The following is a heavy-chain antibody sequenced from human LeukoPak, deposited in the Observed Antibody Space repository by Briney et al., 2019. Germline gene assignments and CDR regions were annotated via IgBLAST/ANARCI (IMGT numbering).Heavy chain of an antibody. Sequence: ASVKVSCKASGYTLTGYYMHWVRQAPGQGLEWMGWINPNSGGTNYAQKFQGRVTMTRDTSISTAYMELSRLRSDETAVYYCAREGDILTGFSHYYGMDVWGQGTTVTVSS. V-gene: IGHV1-2*02. CDR3: AREGDILTGFSHYYGMDV. CDR1: GYTLTGYY. D-gene: IGHD3-9*01. J-gene: IGHJ6*02. CDR2: INPNSGGT.